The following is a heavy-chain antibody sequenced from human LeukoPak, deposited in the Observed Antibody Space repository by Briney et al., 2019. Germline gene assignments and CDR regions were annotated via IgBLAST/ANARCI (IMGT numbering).Heavy chain of an antibody. V-gene: IGHV3-7*01. CDR2: IKQDGSEK. CDR1: GFTFSSYW. Sequence: GGSLRLSCAASGFTFSSYWMSWVRQAPGKGLEWVANIKQDGSEKYYVDSVKGRFTISRDNAKNSLYLQMNSLRAEDTAVYYCAREHYDFWSGRLRSLEVWGQGTTVTVSS. CDR3: AREHYDFWSGRLRSLEV. D-gene: IGHD3-3*01. J-gene: IGHJ6*02.